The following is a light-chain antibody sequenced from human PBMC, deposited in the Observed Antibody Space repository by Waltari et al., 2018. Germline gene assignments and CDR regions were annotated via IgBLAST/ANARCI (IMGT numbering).Light chain of an antibody. Sequence: EIVLTQSPGTLSLSTGERATLSCRASHSVNARYLAWYQQKPGKAPRLPIYDASSRATGIPDRFSGSGSGTDFTLIISSLQPADFAVYLCQQYGNSPLTFGGGTKVEIK. CDR1: HSVNARY. V-gene: IGKV3-20*01. CDR3: QQYGNSPLT. J-gene: IGKJ4*01. CDR2: DAS.